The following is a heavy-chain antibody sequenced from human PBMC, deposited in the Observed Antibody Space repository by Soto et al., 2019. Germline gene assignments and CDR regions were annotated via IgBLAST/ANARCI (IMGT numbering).Heavy chain of an antibody. J-gene: IGHJ4*02. V-gene: IGHV4-4*02. CDR2: IYHSGGT. CDR1: GGSISSSNW. D-gene: IGHD6-13*01. Sequence: QVQLQESGPGLVKPSGTLSLTCAVSGGSISSSNWWSWVRQPPGRELEGIGEIYHSGGTNYNPALKSRVTISVDKSKNQFSLKLSSVTAADTAVYYCARAAMGGSSWPFDYWGQGTLVTVSS. CDR3: ARAAMGGSSWPFDY.